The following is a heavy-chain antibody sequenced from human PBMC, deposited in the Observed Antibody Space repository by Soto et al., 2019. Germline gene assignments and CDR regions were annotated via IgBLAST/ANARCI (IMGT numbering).Heavy chain of an antibody. CDR2: LNPGGETT. CDR1: GFTFSSYS. Sequence: GGSLRLSCACSGFTFSSYSMSWVRQAPGKGLEWVSSLNPGGETTFYADSVKGRFTISRDDAKNSLYLQMNSLRADDTAVYYCAKDATAVNGVWDPFDMWGQGTEVTVSS. CDR3: AKDATAVNGVWDPFDM. D-gene: IGHD2-8*01. V-gene: IGHV3-23*01. J-gene: IGHJ3*02.